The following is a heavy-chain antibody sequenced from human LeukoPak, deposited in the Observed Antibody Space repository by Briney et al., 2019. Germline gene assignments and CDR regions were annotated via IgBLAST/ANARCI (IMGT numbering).Heavy chain of an antibody. Sequence: PGGSLRLSCAASGFTFSGYSMNWVRQAPGKGLEWVSSISSSSSYIYYADSVKGRFTISRDNAKNSLYLQMNSLRAEDTAVYYCARDVSRYYSYDYWGQGTLVTVSS. CDR1: GFTFSGYS. CDR2: ISSSSSYI. V-gene: IGHV3-21*01. D-gene: IGHD4-11*01. J-gene: IGHJ4*02. CDR3: ARDVSRYYSYDY.